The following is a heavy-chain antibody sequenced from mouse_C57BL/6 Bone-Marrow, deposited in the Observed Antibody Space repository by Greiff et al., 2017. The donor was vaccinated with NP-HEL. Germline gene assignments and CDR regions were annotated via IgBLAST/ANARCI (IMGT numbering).Heavy chain of an antibody. CDR1: GYTFTSYW. D-gene: IGHD1-1*01. Sequence: VQLQQPGAELVMPGASVKLSCKASGYTFTSYWMHWVKQRPGQGLEWIGEIDPSDSYTNYNQKFKGKFTLTVDKSSSTAYMQLSSLTSEDSAVYYCARETVVEYYYAMDYWDQGTSVTVSS. V-gene: IGHV1-69*01. CDR2: IDPSDSYT. J-gene: IGHJ4*01. CDR3: ARETVVEYYYAMDY.